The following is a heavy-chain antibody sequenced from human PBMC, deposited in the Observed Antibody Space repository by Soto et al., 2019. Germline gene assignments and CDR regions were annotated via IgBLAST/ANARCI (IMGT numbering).Heavy chain of an antibody. D-gene: IGHD3-22*01. CDR3: DTMIVVVSGATDAFDI. CDR1: GFTFSSYA. J-gene: IGHJ3*02. Sequence: PGGSLRLSCAASGFTFSSYAMSWVRQAPGKGLEWVSAISGSGGSTYYADSVKGRFTISRDNSTNTLYLQMNSLRAEDTAVYYCDTMIVVVSGATDAFDIWGQGTMVTVSS. V-gene: IGHV3-23*01. CDR2: ISGSGGST.